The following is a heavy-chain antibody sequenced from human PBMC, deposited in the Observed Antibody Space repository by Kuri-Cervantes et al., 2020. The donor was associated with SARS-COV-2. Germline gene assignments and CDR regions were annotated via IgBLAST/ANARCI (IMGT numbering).Heavy chain of an antibody. V-gene: IGHV4-30-2*01. CDR1: GGSISSGGYS. CDR3: ARGVSSSSPLTSYYMDV. CDR2: IYHSGST. J-gene: IGHJ6*03. Sequence: SETLSLTCAVSGGSISSGGYSWSWIRQPPGKGLEWIGYIYHSGSTYYNPSLKSRVTISVDTSKNQFSLKLSSVTAADTAVYYCARGVSSSSPLTSYYMDVWGKGTTVTVSS. D-gene: IGHD6-6*01.